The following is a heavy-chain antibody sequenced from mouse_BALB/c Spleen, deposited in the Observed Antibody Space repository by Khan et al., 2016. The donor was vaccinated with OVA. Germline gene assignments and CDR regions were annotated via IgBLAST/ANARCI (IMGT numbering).Heavy chain of an antibody. CDR3: ARTITTARGDYCAMDY. Sequence: EVELVESGGDLVKPGGSLKLSCAASGFTFSSYGMSWFRQTPDKRLEWVATISSGGHYTYFPDSVRGRFTIPRDNAKNTLFLQMSSMKAEDAAMYYCARTITTARGDYCAMDYWGQGTSVTVSS. V-gene: IGHV5-6*01. D-gene: IGHD1-2*01. CDR1: GFTFSSYG. J-gene: IGHJ4*01. CDR2: ISSGGHYT.